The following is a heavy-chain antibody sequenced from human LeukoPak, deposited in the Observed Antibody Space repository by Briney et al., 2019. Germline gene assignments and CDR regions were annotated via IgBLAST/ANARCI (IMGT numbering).Heavy chain of an antibody. Sequence: SETLSLTCAVYGGSFSGYYWSWIRQPPGKGLEWIGEINHSGSTNYNPSLKSRVTISVDTSKNQFSLKLNSVTAADTAVYYCARVPRGYYFDYWGQGTLVTVSS. D-gene: IGHD1-26*01. V-gene: IGHV4-34*01. CDR2: INHSGST. CDR1: GGSFSGYY. J-gene: IGHJ4*02. CDR3: ARVPRGYYFDY.